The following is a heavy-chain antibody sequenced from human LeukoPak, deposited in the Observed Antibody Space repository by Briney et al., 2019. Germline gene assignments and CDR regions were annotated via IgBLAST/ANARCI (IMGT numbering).Heavy chain of an antibody. J-gene: IGHJ4*02. CDR2: FDPGAGEI. CDR3: AAGGIYSLLDY. Sequence: ASVKVSCKVSGDTLSKLTMHWVRQAPGKGLEWMGGFDPGAGEILYAQQFQGRVTTTEDTSTDTAYMELTSLRSEDSGVYFCAAGGIYSLLDYWGQGTLVTVSS. CDR1: GDTLSKLT. D-gene: IGHD3-10*01. V-gene: IGHV1-24*01.